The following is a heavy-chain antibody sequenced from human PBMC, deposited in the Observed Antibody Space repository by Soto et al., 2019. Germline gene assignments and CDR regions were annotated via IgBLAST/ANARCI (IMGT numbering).Heavy chain of an antibody. CDR3: TVRIAAAGTYIAYYYGMDV. D-gene: IGHD6-13*01. Sequence: GGSLRLSCAASGFTFSNAWMNWVRQAPGKGLEWVGRIKSKTDGGTTDYAAPVKGRFTISRDDSKNTLYLQMNSLKTEDTAVYYCTVRIAAAGTYIAYYYGMDVWGQGTTVTVSS. J-gene: IGHJ6*02. CDR1: GFTFSNAW. CDR2: IKSKTDGGTT. V-gene: IGHV3-15*07.